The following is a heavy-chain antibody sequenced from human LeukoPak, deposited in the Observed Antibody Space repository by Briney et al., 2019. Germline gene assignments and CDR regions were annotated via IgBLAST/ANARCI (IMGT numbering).Heavy chain of an antibody. CDR2: INAYNGNT. CDR3: ARGVYMVRGLIISLFDY. J-gene: IGHJ4*02. D-gene: IGHD3-10*01. V-gene: IGHV1-18*01. CDR1: GYMFTNYG. Sequence: ASVKVSCKASGYMFTNYGISWVRQAPGQGLEWMGWINAYNGNTNYAQRLQGRVTMTTDTSTSTAYMELRSLRSDDTAVYYCARGVYMVRGLIISLFDYWGQGTLVTVSS.